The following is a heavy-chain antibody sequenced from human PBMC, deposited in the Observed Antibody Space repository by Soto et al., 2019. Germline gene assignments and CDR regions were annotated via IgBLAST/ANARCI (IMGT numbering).Heavy chain of an antibody. V-gene: IGHV2-5*02. CDR3: AQRLPHYGLGRERENWFDP. CDR2: IYWDDDK. J-gene: IGHJ5*02. Sequence: QITLKESGPTLVRPTQTLTLTCTFSGFSLSTTGVGVGWIRQPPGKALEWLALIYWDDDKRYSPSLKSRLTITKYTSTNEVILTMTNMDPVDTARYYCAQRLPHYGLGRERENWFDPWGQGTLVTVSS. D-gene: IGHD3-10*01. CDR1: GFSLSTTGVG.